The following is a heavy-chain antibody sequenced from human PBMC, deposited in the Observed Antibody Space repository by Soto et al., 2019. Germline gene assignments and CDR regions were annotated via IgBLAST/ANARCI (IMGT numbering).Heavy chain of an antibody. CDR1: GFTFSSYS. CDR3: VRLVVAATTTGPFDY. J-gene: IGHJ4*01. D-gene: IGHD2-15*01. Sequence: GGSLRLSCKASGFTFSSYSMNWVRQAPGKGLEWVSYISYSSGNIYYADSVKGRFTISRDNAENSLFLQMNSLKAEDTAVYYCVRLVVAATTTGPFDYWG. V-gene: IGHV3-48*01. CDR2: ISYSSGNI.